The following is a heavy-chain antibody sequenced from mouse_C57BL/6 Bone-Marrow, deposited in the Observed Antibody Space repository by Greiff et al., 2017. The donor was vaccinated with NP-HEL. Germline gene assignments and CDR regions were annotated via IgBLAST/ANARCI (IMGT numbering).Heavy chain of an antibody. CDR1: GFTFSDYG. CDR2: GSMGRSTI. D-gene: IGHD2-12*01. J-gene: IGHJ4*01. V-gene: IGHV5-17*01. Sequence: EMQLVESGGGGGKSGGSLKLSCAASGFTFSDYGMQWVGQAQEKGGEGGGEGSMGRSTIYSADTVKGRVTISRDNAKNTLFLQMTSLRDEDTAMYYCARRYRGLYYYAMDYWGQGTSVTVSS. CDR3: ARRYRGLYYYAMDY.